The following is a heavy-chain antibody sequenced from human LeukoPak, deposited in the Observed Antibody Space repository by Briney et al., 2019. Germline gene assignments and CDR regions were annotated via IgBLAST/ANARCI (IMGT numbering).Heavy chain of an antibody. CDR1: GGSISSYY. D-gene: IGHD3-22*01. V-gene: IGHV4-4*07. CDR2: IYTSGST. CDR3: ARECDSSGYYCDDY. J-gene: IGHJ4*02. Sequence: SETLSLTCTVSGGSISSYYWSWIRQPAGKGLEWIGRIYTSGSTNYNPSLKSRVTMSVDTSKNQFSLKLSSVTAADTAVYYCARECDSSGYYCDDYWGQGTLVTVSS.